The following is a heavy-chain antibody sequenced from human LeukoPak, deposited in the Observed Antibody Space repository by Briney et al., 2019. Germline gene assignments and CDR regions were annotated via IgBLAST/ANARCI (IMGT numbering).Heavy chain of an antibody. CDR3: AKGGYYDSSGYYR. CDR2: ISGSGGST. D-gene: IGHD3-22*01. V-gene: IGHV3-23*01. Sequence: GGSLRLSCAASGFTFSSYAMSWVRQAPGKGLEWVSAISGSGGSTYDADSVEGRFTISRDNSKNTLYLQMNSLRAEDTAVYYCAKGGYYDSSGYYRWGQGTLVTVSS. CDR1: GFTFSSYA. J-gene: IGHJ4*02.